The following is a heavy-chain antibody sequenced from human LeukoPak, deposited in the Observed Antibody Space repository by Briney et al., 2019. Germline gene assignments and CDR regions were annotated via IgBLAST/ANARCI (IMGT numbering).Heavy chain of an antibody. CDR3: ARHGYCSGGSCTREVWFDP. CDR1: GGSISSSSYY. CDR2: IYYSGST. D-gene: IGHD2-15*01. J-gene: IGHJ5*02. V-gene: IGHV4-39*01. Sequence: SETLSLTCTVSGGSISSSSYYWGWIRQPPGKGLEWIGSIYYSGSTYYNPSLKSRVTISVDTSKNQFSLKLSSVTAADTAVYYCARHGYCSGGSCTREVWFDPWGQGTLVTVSS.